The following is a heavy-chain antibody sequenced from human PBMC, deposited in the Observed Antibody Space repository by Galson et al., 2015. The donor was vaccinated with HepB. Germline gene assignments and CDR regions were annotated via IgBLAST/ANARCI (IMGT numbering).Heavy chain of an antibody. CDR2: VKYDGSET. CDR3: ARNYL. J-gene: IGHJ4*02. CDR1: GFSFSRSW. Sequence: SLRLSCAASGFSFSRSWMSWVRQAPGKGLEWVASVKYDGSETYHVDSVRGRFTISRDNAKNSLYLQMNSLRAEDTAIYYCARNYLWGQGTLVTVSS. V-gene: IGHV3-7*01. D-gene: IGHD3-10*01.